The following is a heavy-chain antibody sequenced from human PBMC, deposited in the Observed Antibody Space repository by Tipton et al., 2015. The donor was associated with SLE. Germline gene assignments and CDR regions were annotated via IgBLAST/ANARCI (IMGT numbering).Heavy chain of an antibody. V-gene: IGHV3-53*01. CDR3: ARDSSPPYYYYYMDV. CDR1: GFNVSTNY. Sequence: QLVQSGGGLVQPGGSLRLSCAASGFNVSTNYMSWVRQAPGKGLEWVSVIYSGGPTYYEDSVKGRFTISRDNAKNSLYLQMNSLRAEDTAVYYCARDSSPPYYYYYMDVWGKGTTVTVSS. J-gene: IGHJ6*03. D-gene: IGHD6-6*01. CDR2: IYSGGPT.